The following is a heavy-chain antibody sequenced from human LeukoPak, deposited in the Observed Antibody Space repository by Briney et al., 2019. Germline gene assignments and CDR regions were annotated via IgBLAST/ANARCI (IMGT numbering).Heavy chain of an antibody. CDR2: IIPIFGIA. D-gene: IGHD3-22*01. Sequence: ASVKVSCKASGGTFSSYAISWVRQAPGQGLEWMGGIIPIFGIANYAQKFQGRVTITADESTSTAYMELSSLRSEDTAVYYCAREYYYDSSGYYYNAFDIWGQGTMVTVSS. V-gene: IGHV1-69*13. CDR3: AREYYYDSSGYYYNAFDI. J-gene: IGHJ3*02. CDR1: GGTFSSYA.